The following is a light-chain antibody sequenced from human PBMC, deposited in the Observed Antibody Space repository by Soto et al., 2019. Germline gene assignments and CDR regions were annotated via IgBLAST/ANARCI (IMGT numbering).Light chain of an antibody. CDR2: EGS. CDR1: SSDVGSYKL. CDR3: CSYAGSRIFV. Sequence: HSVLTQPASVSGSPGQSITISCTGTSSDVGSYKLVSWYQQHPGKAPKLMIYEGSKRPSGVSNRFSGSKSGNTASLTISGLQAEDEADYYCCSYAGSRIFVFGGGTKLTVL. V-gene: IGLV2-23*03. J-gene: IGLJ2*01.